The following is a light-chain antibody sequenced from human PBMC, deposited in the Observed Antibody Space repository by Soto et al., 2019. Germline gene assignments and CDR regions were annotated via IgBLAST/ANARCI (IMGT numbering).Light chain of an antibody. Sequence: EIVLTQSPATLSSFPGDRVTLSCRASQYINTRLAWYQHRPGQAPRLLIYQTSLRAAGIPARFSASGSGTDFTLTISDVQPEDFATYYCQQSYSTPPTFGGGTNVEIK. CDR3: QQSYSTPPT. V-gene: IGKV3-11*01. CDR2: QTS. J-gene: IGKJ4*01. CDR1: QYINTR.